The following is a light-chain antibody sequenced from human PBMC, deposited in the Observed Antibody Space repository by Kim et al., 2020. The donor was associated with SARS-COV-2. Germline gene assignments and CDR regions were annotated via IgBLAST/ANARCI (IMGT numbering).Light chain of an antibody. V-gene: IGKV2-30*02. CDR1: QSLVHSDGYTY. CDR3: MQGIQWPPT. J-gene: IGKJ1*01. Sequence: VMTQSPLSLPVTLGQPASISCKSSQSLVHSDGYTYLSWFQQRPGQSPRRLIHRVSNRDSGVPDRFSGSGSGTDFTLRIGRVEAEDAGVYYCMQGIQWPPTFGQGTKVDIK. CDR2: RVS.